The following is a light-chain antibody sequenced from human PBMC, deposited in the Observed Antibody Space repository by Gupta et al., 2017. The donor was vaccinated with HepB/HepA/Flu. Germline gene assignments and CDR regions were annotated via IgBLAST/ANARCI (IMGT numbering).Light chain of an antibody. CDR3: AAWDDSLSGYV. CDR2: TSN. V-gene: IGLV1-47*01. CDR1: RSTIGSNY. Sequence: QSVLTQPPSASVTPGPSVTISCSGSRSTIGSNYVYWFKQLPGTAPKLVAYTSNQRPSGVPGRISGSKSDTSASLAISGLRSEDEADYYCAAWDDSLSGYVFGTGTTVTVL. J-gene: IGLJ1*01.